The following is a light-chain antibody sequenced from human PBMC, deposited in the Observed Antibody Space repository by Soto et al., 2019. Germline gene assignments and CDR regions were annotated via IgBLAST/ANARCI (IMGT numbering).Light chain of an antibody. CDR1: QSISPW. Sequence: DIQMTQSPSTLPAYVGERVTITCRASQSISPWLAWYQKKPGKAPNLLLYRASNLQTGVPSRFSGSGSGTEFTLTINSLQPDDFAPYSCQQSRNHPYTFGKGTKLEIE. J-gene: IGKJ2*01. CDR3: QQSRNHPYT. V-gene: IGKV1-5*03. CDR2: RAS.